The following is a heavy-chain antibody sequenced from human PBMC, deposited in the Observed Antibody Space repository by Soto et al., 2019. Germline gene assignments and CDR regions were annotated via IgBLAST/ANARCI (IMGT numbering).Heavy chain of an antibody. CDR1: GGSFRDFY. CDR2: INHRGDT. V-gene: IGHV4-34*01. Sequence: QVQLQQWGAGLLRPSETLSLTCAVYGGSFRDFYWGWLRQTPEKGLEWIGEINHRGDTKYNPSLESRVTISVDTSKNQFSLKVTFVTPADTAVYYCARTGGMDVWGPGATVTVSS. CDR3: ARTGGMDV. J-gene: IGHJ6*02.